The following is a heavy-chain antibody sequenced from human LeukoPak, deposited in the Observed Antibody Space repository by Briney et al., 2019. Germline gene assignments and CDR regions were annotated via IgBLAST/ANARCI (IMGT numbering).Heavy chain of an antibody. CDR1: GFTFSGYA. CDR3: AKRMVWVFYGMDV. CDR2: ISGSGGST. D-gene: IGHD3-10*01. V-gene: IGHV3-23*01. Sequence: GSLRLSCAASGFTFSGYAMSWVRQAPGKGLEWVSAISGSGGSTYYADSVQGRFTISRDNLKNTLYLQMNSLRAEDTAVYYCAKRMVWVFYGMDVWGQGTTVTVSS. J-gene: IGHJ6*02.